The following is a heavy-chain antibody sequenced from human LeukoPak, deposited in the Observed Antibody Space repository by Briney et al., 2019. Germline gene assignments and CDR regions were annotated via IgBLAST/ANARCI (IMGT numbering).Heavy chain of an antibody. D-gene: IGHD1-1*01. V-gene: IGHV5-51*01. CDR1: GYSFTSYW. CDR2: IYPGDSDT. J-gene: IGHJ4*02. CDR3: ARPGTGTTSGFDY. Sequence: GETLKLSCKGSGYSFTSYWIGWVRQMPGKGLEWMGIIYPGDSDTRYSPSFQGQVTISADKSISTAYLQWSSLKASDTAMYYCARPGTGTTSGFDYWGQGTLVTVSS.